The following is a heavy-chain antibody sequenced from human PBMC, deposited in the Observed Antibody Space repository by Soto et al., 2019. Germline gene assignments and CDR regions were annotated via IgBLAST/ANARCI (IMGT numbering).Heavy chain of an antibody. V-gene: IGHV4-39*01. CDR1: GGSISSSSYY. CDR3: ARHVFLKQLARRGVFDP. Sequence: PSETLSLTCTVSGGSISSSSYYWGWIRQPPGKGLEWIGSIYYSGSTYYNPSLKSRVTISVDTSKNQFSLKLSSVTAADTAVYYCARHVFLKQLARRGVFDPWGQGTLVTVSS. J-gene: IGHJ5*02. D-gene: IGHD6-6*01. CDR2: IYYSGST.